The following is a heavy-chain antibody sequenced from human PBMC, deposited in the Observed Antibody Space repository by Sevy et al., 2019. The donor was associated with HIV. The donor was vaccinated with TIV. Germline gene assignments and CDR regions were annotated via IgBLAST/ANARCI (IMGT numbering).Heavy chain of an antibody. CDR2: INPNDGVT. V-gene: IGHV1-2*02. D-gene: IGHD4-17*01. CDR1: RYTFTDYY. Sequence: GESLKISCKASRYTFTDYYVHWVRQAPGQGLEWMGWINPNDGVTKYAQRFQGRFTMTRDTSISTAYMELNRLTPDDTAVYYCGRLTTMPTSDEYGMDVWGQGTTLTVSS. CDR3: GRLTTMPTSDEYGMDV. J-gene: IGHJ6*02.